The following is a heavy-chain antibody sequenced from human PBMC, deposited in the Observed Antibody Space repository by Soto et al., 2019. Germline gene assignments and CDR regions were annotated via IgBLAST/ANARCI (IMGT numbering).Heavy chain of an antibody. J-gene: IGHJ5*02. CDR1: GGSFSGYY. Sequence: SETLSLTCAVYGGSFSGYYWSWIRQPPGKGLEWTGYIYYSGSTNYNPSLKSRVTISVDTSKNQFSLKLSSVTAADTAVYYCARGEVVAATLNGWFDPWGQGTLVTVSS. CDR2: IYYSGST. D-gene: IGHD2-15*01. V-gene: IGHV4-34*01. CDR3: ARGEVVAATLNGWFDP.